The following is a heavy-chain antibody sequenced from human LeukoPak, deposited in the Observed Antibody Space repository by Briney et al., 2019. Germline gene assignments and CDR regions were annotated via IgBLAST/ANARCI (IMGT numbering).Heavy chain of an antibody. CDR2: INLDGSEK. Sequence: GESLRLSFSHAIVSFSRCVRRWVREAAGKGMERVATINLDGSEKFYMDSVKGRFTISRDNAKSSLYLQMNGLGAEDTAVYYCARDLGHSRHYFEYWGQRTLVTVSS. CDR3: ARDLGHSRHYFEY. J-gene: IGHJ4*02. V-gene: IGHV3-7*01. D-gene: IGHD7-27*01. CDR1: IVSFSRCV.